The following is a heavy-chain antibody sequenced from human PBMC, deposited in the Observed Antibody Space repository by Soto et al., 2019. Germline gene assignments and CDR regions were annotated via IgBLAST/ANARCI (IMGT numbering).Heavy chain of an antibody. D-gene: IGHD2-2*01. J-gene: IGHJ6*03. V-gene: IGHV1-24*01. CDR1: GYTLTELS. Sequence: ASVKVSCKVSGYTLTELSMHWVRQAPGKGLEWMGGFDPEDGETIYAQKFQGRVTMTRDTSTSTAYTELSSLRSEDTAAYYCARDLKDIVVVPAAMPYYYYYMDVWGKGTTVTVSS. CDR2: FDPEDGET. CDR3: ARDLKDIVVVPAAMPYYYYYMDV.